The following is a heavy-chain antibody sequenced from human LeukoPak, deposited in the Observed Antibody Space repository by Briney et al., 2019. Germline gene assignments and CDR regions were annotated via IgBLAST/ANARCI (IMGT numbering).Heavy chain of an antibody. J-gene: IGHJ4*02. CDR1: GGTFISYA. Sequence: ASVKVSCKASGGTFISYAISWVRQAPGQGLEWMGGIIPIFGTANYAQKFQGRVTITTDESTSIAYMELSSLRCEDTAVYYCARARGDDYNLDYWGQGTLVTVCS. V-gene: IGHV1-69*05. D-gene: IGHD5-24*01. CDR3: ARARGDDYNLDY. CDR2: IIPIFGTA.